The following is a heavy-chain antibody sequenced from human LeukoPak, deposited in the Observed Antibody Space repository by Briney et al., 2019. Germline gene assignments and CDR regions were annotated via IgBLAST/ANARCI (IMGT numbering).Heavy chain of an antibody. D-gene: IGHD5-12*01. CDR2: ISATGGTA. CDR3: AKAETLEQWLRSPGGAY. J-gene: IGHJ4*02. V-gene: IGHV3-23*01. Sequence: GGSLRLSCAASGFTFSSYAMSWVRQAPGRGLEWVSAISATGGTAYYADSVKGRFTISRDNSKNTVYLQMNSLRADDTAVYFCAKAETLEQWLRSPGGAYWGQGTLVTVSS. CDR1: GFTFSSYA.